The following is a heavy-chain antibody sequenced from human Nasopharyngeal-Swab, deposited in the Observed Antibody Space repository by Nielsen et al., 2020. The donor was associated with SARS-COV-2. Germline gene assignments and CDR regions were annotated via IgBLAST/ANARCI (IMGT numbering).Heavy chain of an antibody. V-gene: IGHV3-21*04. J-gene: IGHJ5*02. D-gene: IGHD6-13*01. Sequence: GESLKISCAASGFTFRSYSMNWVRQAPGKGLEWVSSISSSSSPIYYADSVKGRFTISRDNAKNSLYLQMNSLRAEDTAVYYCARSVGYSSSWYFGGWFDPWGQGTLVTVSS. CDR2: ISSSSSPI. CDR1: GFTFRSYS. CDR3: ARSVGYSSSWYFGGWFDP.